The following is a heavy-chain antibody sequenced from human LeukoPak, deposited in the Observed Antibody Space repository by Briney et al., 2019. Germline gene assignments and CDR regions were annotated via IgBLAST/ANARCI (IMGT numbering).Heavy chain of an antibody. CDR1: GYTFTSYD. V-gene: IGHV1-8*01. CDR2: MNPNSGNT. Sequence: ASVKVSCKASGYTFTSYDINWVRQATGQGLEWMGWMNPNSGNTGYAQKFQGRVTMTRNTSISTAYMELGSLRSEDMAVYYCARVDSIAAAGSPHYNWFDPWGQGTLVTVSS. D-gene: IGHD6-13*01. CDR3: ARVDSIAAAGSPHYNWFDP. J-gene: IGHJ5*02.